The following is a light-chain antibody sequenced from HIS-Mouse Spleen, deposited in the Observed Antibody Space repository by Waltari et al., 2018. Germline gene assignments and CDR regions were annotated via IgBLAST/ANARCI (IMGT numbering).Light chain of an antibody. V-gene: IGLV2-14*01. CDR2: EVR. Sequence: QSALTQPASVSGSPGQSITISCTGTSSDVGGYNYVSWYQQPHGKAPKLMIYEVRNRPSVVSNRFSGSKSGSTASLTISWLQAEDAADYYCSSYTSSSTLGVVFGGGTKLTVL. CDR1: SSDVGGYNY. J-gene: IGLJ2*01. CDR3: SSYTSSSTLGVV.